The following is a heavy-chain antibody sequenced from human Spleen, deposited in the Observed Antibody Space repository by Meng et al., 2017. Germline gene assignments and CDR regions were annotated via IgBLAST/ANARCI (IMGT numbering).Heavy chain of an antibody. V-gene: IGHV5-51*01. CDR3: ARLNYDRSGGNWFDP. J-gene: IGHJ5*02. CDR1: GYSFSTYW. Sequence: GESLKISCKGSGYSFSTYWIGWVRQMPGKGLEWLGIIYPRDSETNYSPSFQGQVTISVDKSISTAYLQWSRLKASDTAMYYCARLNYDRSGGNWFDPWGQGTLVTVSS. D-gene: IGHD3-22*01. CDR2: IYPRDSET.